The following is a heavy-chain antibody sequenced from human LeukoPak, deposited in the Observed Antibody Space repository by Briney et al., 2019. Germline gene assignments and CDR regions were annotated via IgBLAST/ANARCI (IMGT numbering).Heavy chain of an antibody. CDR1: GGTFSSYA. CDR2: IVPILGIA. J-gene: IGHJ5*02. Sequence: SVKVSCKASGGTFSSYAISWVRQAPGQGLEWMGRIVPILGIANYAQKFQGRVTITADKSTSTAYMELSSLRSEDTAVYYCARGHYSGSYPLHWFDPWGQGTLVTVSS. D-gene: IGHD1-26*01. CDR3: ARGHYSGSYPLHWFDP. V-gene: IGHV1-69*04.